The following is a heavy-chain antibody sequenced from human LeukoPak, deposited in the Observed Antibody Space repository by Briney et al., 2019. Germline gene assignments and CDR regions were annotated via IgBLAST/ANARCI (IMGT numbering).Heavy chain of an antibody. V-gene: IGHV3-23*01. CDR1: GFPFSSYA. Sequence: GGSLRLSCAASGFPFSSYAMTWVRQAPGKGLEWVSSISGDGATTYHADSVKGRFTISRDNGKNSLYLEMNSLRVEDTAVYYCARDWRQDNAFDLWGRGTMVTVSS. CDR2: ISGDGATT. D-gene: IGHD3/OR15-3a*01. CDR3: ARDWRQDNAFDL. J-gene: IGHJ3*01.